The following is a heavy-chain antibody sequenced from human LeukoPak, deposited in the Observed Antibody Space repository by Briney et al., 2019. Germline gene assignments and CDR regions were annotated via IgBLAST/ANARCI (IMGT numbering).Heavy chain of an antibody. Sequence: PSETLSLTCTVSGGSISSYYGSWIRQPPGRGLEWIGYIYYSGSTNYNPSLKSRVAISVDTSKNQFSLKLSSVTAADTAVYYCARSHSVWTSFDYWGQGTLVTVSS. D-gene: IGHD3/OR15-3a*01. V-gene: IGHV4-59*01. CDR3: ARSHSVWTSFDY. CDR1: GGSISSYY. CDR2: IYYSGST. J-gene: IGHJ4*02.